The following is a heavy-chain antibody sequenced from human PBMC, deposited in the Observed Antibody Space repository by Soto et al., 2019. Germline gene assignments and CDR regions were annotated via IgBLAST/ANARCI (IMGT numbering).Heavy chain of an antibody. D-gene: IGHD6-13*01. Sequence: QVKLQESGPGLVKPSETLSLTCTVSGDSVSSGAYYWSWVRQPPGKGLEWIGYIYYTAFTNYNPSLNSRVTILVDTSKREISLTLNSVTAADTAVYYCARANIAAAGTIFDPWGQGVLVTVSA. CDR1: GDSVSSGAYY. V-gene: IGHV4-61*08. CDR3: ARANIAAAGTIFDP. CDR2: IYYTAFT. J-gene: IGHJ5*02.